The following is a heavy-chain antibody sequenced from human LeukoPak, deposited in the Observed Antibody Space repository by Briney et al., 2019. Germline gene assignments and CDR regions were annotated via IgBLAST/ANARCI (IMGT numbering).Heavy chain of an antibody. V-gene: IGHV4-39*07. CDR1: GGSISSSSYY. CDR2: IYYSGST. Sequence: SETLSLTCTVSGGSISSSSYYWGWIRQPPGKGLEWIGSIYYSGSTYYNPSLKSRVTISVDTSKNQFSLKLSSVSAADTAVYYCARGGMSTYYDSGGYYSYWGQGTLVTVSS. D-gene: IGHD3-22*01. CDR3: ARGGMSTYYDSGGYYSY. J-gene: IGHJ4*02.